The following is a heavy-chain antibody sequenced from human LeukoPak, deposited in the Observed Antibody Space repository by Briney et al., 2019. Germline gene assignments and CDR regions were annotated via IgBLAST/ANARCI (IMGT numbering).Heavy chain of an antibody. J-gene: IGHJ4*02. Sequence: SETLSLTCAAYGGSFSGYYWSWIRQPPGKGLEWIGEINHSGSTNYNPSLKSRVTISVDTSKNQFSLKLSSVTAADTAVYYCARSGSYGDYVGYWGQGTLVTVSS. CDR1: GGSFSGYY. CDR3: ARSGSYGDYVGY. CDR2: INHSGST. V-gene: IGHV4-34*01. D-gene: IGHD4-17*01.